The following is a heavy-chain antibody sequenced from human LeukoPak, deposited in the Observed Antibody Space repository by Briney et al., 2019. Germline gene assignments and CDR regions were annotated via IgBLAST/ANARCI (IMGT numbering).Heavy chain of an antibody. D-gene: IGHD1-26*01. CDR2: ISGSGGRT. Sequence: GRSLRLSCAASGFTFSSYAMSWVRQAPGKGLEWVSAISGSGGRTYYADSVKGRFTISRDNSMDTLYLQMNSLRADDTAVHYCAKGARWELPLDYWGQGTLVTVSS. J-gene: IGHJ4*02. V-gene: IGHV3-23*01. CDR1: GFTFSSYA. CDR3: AKGARWELPLDY.